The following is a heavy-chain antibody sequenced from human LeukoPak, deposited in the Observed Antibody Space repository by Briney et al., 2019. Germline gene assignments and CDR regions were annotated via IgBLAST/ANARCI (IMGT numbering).Heavy chain of an antibody. CDR1: GYRFTTYW. CDR2: IYPGDSHT. V-gene: IGHV5-51*01. D-gene: IGHD6-13*01. J-gene: IGHJ4*02. Sequence: GESLKISCKASGYRFTTYWIGWERQMSGKGLEWMGIIYPGDSHTRYSPSFQGQVTISADKSISTAYLQWSSLKASDTAMYYCARGGPEHSSSPSYFDYWGQGTLVTVSS. CDR3: ARGGPEHSSSPSYFDY.